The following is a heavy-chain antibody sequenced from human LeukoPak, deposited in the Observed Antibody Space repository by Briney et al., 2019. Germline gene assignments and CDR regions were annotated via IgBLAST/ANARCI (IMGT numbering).Heavy chain of an antibody. CDR2: IFQTGNT. J-gene: IGHJ6*02. CDR1: GGSISSSNW. Sequence: SGTLSLTCGVSGGSISSSNWWSWVRQSPGKGLEWIGEIFQTGNTNYNPSLKSRVTISVDTSKNQFSLKLSSVTAADTAVYYCARAGGYSSGLLLWGQGTTVTVSS. CDR3: ARAGGYSSGLLL. D-gene: IGHD6-19*01. V-gene: IGHV4-4*02.